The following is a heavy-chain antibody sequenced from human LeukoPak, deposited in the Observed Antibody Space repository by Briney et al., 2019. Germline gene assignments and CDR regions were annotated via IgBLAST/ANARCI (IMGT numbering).Heavy chain of an antibody. D-gene: IGHD2-2*03. CDR3: ARAGYCSSTSCQNWFDP. Sequence: ASVKVSCKASGGTFSSYAISWVRQAPGQGLEWMGGIIPIFGTANYAQKFQGRVTITTDESTSTAYMELSSLRSEDTAVYYCARAGYCSSTSCQNWFDPWGQGTLVTVSS. CDR1: GGTFSSYA. CDR2: IIPIFGTA. J-gene: IGHJ5*02. V-gene: IGHV1-69*05.